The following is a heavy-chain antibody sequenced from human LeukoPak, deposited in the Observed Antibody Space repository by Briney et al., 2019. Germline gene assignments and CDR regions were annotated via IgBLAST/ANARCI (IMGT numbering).Heavy chain of an antibody. CDR2: INPNSGGT. CDR3: ARGDGSYSPFDY. J-gene: IGHJ4*02. CDR1: GYTFTGYY. V-gene: IGHV1-2*06. Sequence: ASVKVSCKASGYTFTGYYMHWVRQAPGQGLEWMGRINPNSGGTNYAQKFQGRVTMTRDTSISTVYMELSRLRSDDTAVYYCARGDGSYSPFDYWGQGTLVTVSS. D-gene: IGHD1-26*01.